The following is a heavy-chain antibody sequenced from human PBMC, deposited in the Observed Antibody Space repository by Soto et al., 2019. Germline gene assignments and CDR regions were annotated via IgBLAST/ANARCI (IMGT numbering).Heavy chain of an antibody. CDR2: ITESGDGT. D-gene: IGHD3-16*01. CDR1: VFTFSSSA. V-gene: IGHV3-23*01. CDR3: ATSIGALNEY. Sequence: WWSLRLSCLTSVFTFSSSAMTWVRQAPGKGLDWVSAITESGDGTFYADSVKGRFTISRDNSKNTLFLQMNSLTIEDTALYYCATSIGALNEYWGQGILVTVS. J-gene: IGHJ4*02.